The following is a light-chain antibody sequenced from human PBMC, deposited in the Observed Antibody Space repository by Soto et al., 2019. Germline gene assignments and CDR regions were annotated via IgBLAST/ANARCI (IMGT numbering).Light chain of an antibody. V-gene: IGKV3-15*01. Sequence: EILMTQSPAPLSVSPGERATVSCRAGQSVSSNLSCYQQKPGQAPRLLIYGASTRATGIPDRFSGSGSGTDFTLTISSLEPEDFAVYYCQQRSNWPPLTFGGGTKVDIK. CDR2: GAS. CDR1: QSVSSN. J-gene: IGKJ4*01. CDR3: QQRSNWPPLT.